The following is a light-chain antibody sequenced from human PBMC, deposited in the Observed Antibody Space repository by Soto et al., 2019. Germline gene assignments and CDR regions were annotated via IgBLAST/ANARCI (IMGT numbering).Light chain of an antibody. CDR1: SSNIGNNY. J-gene: IGLJ3*02. Sequence: QSVLTQPPSASGTPGQRVTISCSGSSSNIGNNYVYWYQHLPGTAPKLLIYRNNQRPSGVPDRFSGSKSGTPASLAISGLRSEDEADYYCAAWDDSLNGRVFGGGTKLTVL. CDR3: AAWDDSLNGRV. V-gene: IGLV1-47*01. CDR2: RNN.